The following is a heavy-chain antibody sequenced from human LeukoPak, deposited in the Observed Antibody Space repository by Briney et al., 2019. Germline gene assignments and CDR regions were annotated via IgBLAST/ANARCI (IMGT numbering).Heavy chain of an antibody. D-gene: IGHD6-19*01. Sequence: SETLSLTCAVSGYSISSGYYWGWIRQPPGKGLEWIGIIYHSGSTYHNPPLKSRVTISVDTSKNQFSLKLSSVTAADTAVYYCARSPIAVDGPFDYWGQGTLVTVSS. J-gene: IGHJ4*02. CDR2: IYHSGST. V-gene: IGHV4-38-2*01. CDR1: GYSISSGYY. CDR3: ARSPIAVDGPFDY.